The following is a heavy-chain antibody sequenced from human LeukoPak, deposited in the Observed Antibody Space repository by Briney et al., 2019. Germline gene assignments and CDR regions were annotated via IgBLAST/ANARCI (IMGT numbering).Heavy chain of an antibody. V-gene: IGHV3-66*02. CDR2: VYGDGTT. D-gene: IGHD3-22*01. CDR1: GLTVSSNY. Sequence: GRSLRPSCAASGLTVSSNYMGWVRQAAGKGLEWVSVVYGDGTTYYPDSVKGRFTISRDSSQNTLFLQLDSLRAEDTAVYYCARLFDRSAYAAFDIWGQGTMVTVSS. CDR3: ARLFDRSAYAAFDI. J-gene: IGHJ3*02.